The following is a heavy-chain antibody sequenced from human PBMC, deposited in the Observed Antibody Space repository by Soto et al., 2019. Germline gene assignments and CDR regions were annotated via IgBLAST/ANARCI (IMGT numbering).Heavy chain of an antibody. D-gene: IGHD2-2*01. CDR1: GFTFSSYA. J-gene: IGHJ6*02. CDR3: ANERLKPAAAARYGMDV. V-gene: IGHV3-23*01. Sequence: EVQLLESGGGLVQPGGSLRLSCAASGFTFSSYAMSWVRQAPGKGLEWVSAISGSGGSTYYADSVKGRFTISRDNSKNTLYLQMNSLRAEDTAVYYRANERLKPAAAARYGMDVWGQGTTVTVSS. CDR2: ISGSGGST.